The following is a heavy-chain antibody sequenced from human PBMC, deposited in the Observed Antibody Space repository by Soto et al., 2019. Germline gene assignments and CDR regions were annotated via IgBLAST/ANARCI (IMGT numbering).Heavy chain of an antibody. V-gene: IGHV4-59*01. CDR2: FYNRGST. J-gene: IGHJ5*02. D-gene: IGHD6-13*01. CDR3: AGGSSWYDVDWFDP. Sequence: SETLSLTCAVSGVSISSNYLSWVRQPPGKGLEWIGYFYNRGSTNYNPSLKSQVTISVDTSKNQFSLKLTSVTAADTAVYYCAGGSSWYDVDWFDPWGPGTLVTVSS. CDR1: GVSISSNY.